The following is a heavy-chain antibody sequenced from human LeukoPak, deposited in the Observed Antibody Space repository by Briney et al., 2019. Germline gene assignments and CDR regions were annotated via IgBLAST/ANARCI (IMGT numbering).Heavy chain of an antibody. CDR2: IIPILGIA. CDR3: ARGGYSYGYYFDY. D-gene: IGHD5-18*01. Sequence: GASVKVSCKASGGTISSYAISWVRQAPGQGLEWMGRIIPILGIANYAQKFQGRVTITADKSTSTAYMELSSLRSEDTAVYYCARGGYSYGYYFDYWGQGTLVTVSS. CDR1: GGTISSYA. V-gene: IGHV1-69*04. J-gene: IGHJ4*02.